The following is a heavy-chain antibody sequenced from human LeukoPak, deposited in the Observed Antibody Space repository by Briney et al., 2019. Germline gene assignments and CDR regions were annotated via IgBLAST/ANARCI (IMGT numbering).Heavy chain of an antibody. CDR3: AKGVDASIVGATGDY. J-gene: IGHJ4*02. Sequence: GGSLRLSCAASGFTFSSYGMSWVRQAPGKGLEWVSAISGSGGSTYYADSVKGRFTISRDNSKNTLYLQMNSLRAEDTAVYYCAKGVDASIVGATGDYWGQGTLVTVSS. V-gene: IGHV3-23*01. CDR1: GFTFSSYG. D-gene: IGHD1-26*01. CDR2: ISGSGGST.